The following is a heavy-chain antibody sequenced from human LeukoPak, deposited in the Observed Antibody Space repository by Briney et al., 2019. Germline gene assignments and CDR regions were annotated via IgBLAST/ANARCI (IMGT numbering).Heavy chain of an antibody. CDR3: ARSRDGTLDI. D-gene: IGHD5-24*01. CDR1: DFTIAHNW. CDR2: INADGSTA. V-gene: IGHV3-74*01. J-gene: IGHJ3*02. Sequence: PGGSLRLSCVASDFTIAHNWMDWVRQDQGEGLVWVSSINADGSTANYAESVKGRFTISRDTAKSTVFLQMNSLRVEDTAMYYCARSRDGTLDIWGQGAMVTVSS.